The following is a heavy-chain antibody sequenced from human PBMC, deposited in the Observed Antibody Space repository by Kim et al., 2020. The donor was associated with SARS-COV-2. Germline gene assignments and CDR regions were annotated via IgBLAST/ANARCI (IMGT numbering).Heavy chain of an antibody. J-gene: IGHJ3*01. V-gene: IGHV3-9*01. CDR1: NFTFAHYA. CDR3: ARDIHYYGSGSYNKAFDV. Sequence: GGSLRLSCAASNFTFAHYALHWVRPAPGKGLEWVSAIRWNSDVLDYADPVKGRFTISRDNAKNSLYLQMDSLRPEDTALYYCARDIHYYGSGSYNKAFDVWGQGTVVTVSS. CDR2: IRWNSDVL. D-gene: IGHD3-10*01.